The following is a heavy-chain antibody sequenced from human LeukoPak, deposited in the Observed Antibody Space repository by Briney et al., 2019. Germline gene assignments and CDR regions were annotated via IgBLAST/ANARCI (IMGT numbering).Heavy chain of an antibody. V-gene: IGHV1-46*01. Sequence: ASVNVSCTVSGYTLTELSMYWVRQAPGQGLEWMGMINPSGGGTSYAQKFQGRVTMTRDTSTRTVYMEVSSLKPEGTAVYYCARQGAYSSAIGMGYWGQGTLVTVSS. D-gene: IGHD6-19*01. CDR1: GYTLTELS. J-gene: IGHJ4*02. CDR3: ARQGAYSSAIGMGY. CDR2: INPSGGGT.